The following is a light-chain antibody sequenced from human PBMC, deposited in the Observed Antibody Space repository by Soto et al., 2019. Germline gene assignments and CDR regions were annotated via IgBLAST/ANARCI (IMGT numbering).Light chain of an antibody. CDR3: SSYAGSNNLYV. Sequence: SVLAQPPSVSAAPGQKVTISCTGTSSDVGGYNYVSWYQQHPGKAPKLMIYEVSKRPSGVPDRFSGSKSGNTASLTVSGLQAEDEADYYCSSYAGSNNLYVFGTGTKV. CDR1: SSDVGGYNY. V-gene: IGLV2-8*01. CDR2: EVS. J-gene: IGLJ1*01.